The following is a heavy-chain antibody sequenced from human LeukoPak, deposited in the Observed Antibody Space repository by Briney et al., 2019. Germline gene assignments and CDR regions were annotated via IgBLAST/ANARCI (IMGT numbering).Heavy chain of an antibody. CDR3: ANAEWSVGYCSSTSCYTEDY. J-gene: IGHJ4*02. V-gene: IGHV3-30*02. CDR2: IRYDGSNK. CDR1: GFTFSSYG. D-gene: IGHD2-2*02. Sequence: GGSLRLSCAASGFTFSSYGMHWVRQAPGKGLEWVAFIRYDGSNKYYADSVKGRFTISRDNSKNTLYLHMNSLRAEDTAVYYCANAEWSVGYCSSTSCYTEDYWGQGTLVTVSS.